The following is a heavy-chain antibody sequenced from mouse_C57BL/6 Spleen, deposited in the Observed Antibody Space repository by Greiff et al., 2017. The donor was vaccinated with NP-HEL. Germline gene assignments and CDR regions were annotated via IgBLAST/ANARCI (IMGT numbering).Heavy chain of an antibody. J-gene: IGHJ4*01. CDR3: ARWMVPYAMDY. Sequence: QVQLQQSGPELVKPGASVKLSCKASGYTFTSYDINWVKQRPGQGLEWIGWIYTRDGSTKYNEKLKGKATLTVDTSSSTAYMELHSLTSEDSAVYFCARWMVPYAMDYWGQGTSVTVSS. CDR2: IYTRDGST. CDR1: GYTFTSYD. D-gene: IGHD2-3*01. V-gene: IGHV1-85*01.